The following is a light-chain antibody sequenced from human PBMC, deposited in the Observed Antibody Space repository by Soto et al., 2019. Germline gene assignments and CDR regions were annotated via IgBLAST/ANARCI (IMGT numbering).Light chain of an antibody. CDR1: QSVLLSSNNKNY. CDR3: QQYFKSPQT. J-gene: IGKJ1*01. Sequence: DIVMTQSPDSLPVSLGERVTINCKSSQSVLLSSNNKNYLAWYQQKPGQPPKLLIYWASSRESGVPARFSARGSGTDFTLTISSLQAEDVAVYYCQQYFKSPQTFGQGTKVEIK. CDR2: WAS. V-gene: IGKV4-1*01.